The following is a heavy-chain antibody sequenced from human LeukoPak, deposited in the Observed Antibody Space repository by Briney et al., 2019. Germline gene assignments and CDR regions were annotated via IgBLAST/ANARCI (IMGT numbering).Heavy chain of an antibody. CDR3: ASYARSGYDFGNFDY. D-gene: IGHD5-12*01. CDR2: INHGGST. Sequence: ASETLSLTCGVYGGSFSDYSWSWIRQPPGKGLEWIGDINHGGSTNYNPSLKSRVSISADTSKNQFSLKLSSVTAADTAVYYCASYARSGYDFGNFDYWGQGTLVTVSS. V-gene: IGHV4-34*01. J-gene: IGHJ4*02. CDR1: GGSFSDYS.